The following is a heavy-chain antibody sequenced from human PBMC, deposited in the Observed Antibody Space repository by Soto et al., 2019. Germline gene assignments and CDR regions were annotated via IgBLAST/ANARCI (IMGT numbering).Heavy chain of an antibody. CDR2: ISHSGST. CDR3: ARGVKYSFDPAYFDC. CDR1: GGSISSAAYY. J-gene: IGHJ4*02. Sequence: SETLSLTCTVSGGSISSAAYYWSWIRQHPGKGLEWIGYISHSGSTYYNPSLKSRVIISVDTSKNQFSLRLSSVTAADTAVYYCARGVKYSFDPAYFDCWGQGTLVTVSS. D-gene: IGHD5-18*01. V-gene: IGHV4-31*03.